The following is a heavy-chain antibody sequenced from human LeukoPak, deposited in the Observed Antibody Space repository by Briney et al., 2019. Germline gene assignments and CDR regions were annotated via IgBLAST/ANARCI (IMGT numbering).Heavy chain of an antibody. Sequence: GESLKISCKGSGYSFTSYWIGWVRQMPGKGLEWMGIIYPGDPDTRYSPSFQGQVTISADKSISTAYLQWSNLKASDTAMYYCATFYDSSGYYVDYWGQGTLVTVSS. V-gene: IGHV5-51*01. J-gene: IGHJ4*02. CDR2: IYPGDPDT. CDR1: GYSFTSYW. D-gene: IGHD3-22*01. CDR3: ATFYDSSGYYVDY.